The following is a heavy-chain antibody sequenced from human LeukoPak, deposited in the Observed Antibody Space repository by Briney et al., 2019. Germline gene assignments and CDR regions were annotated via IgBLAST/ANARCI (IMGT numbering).Heavy chain of an antibody. J-gene: IGHJ4*02. V-gene: IGHV1-18*01. CDR3: ARDAWYYDFWSGPPPYYFDY. CDR2: ISAYNGNT. Sequence: ASVKVSCKASGYTFTSYGTSWVRQAPGQGLEWMGWISAYNGNTNYAQKLQGRVTMTTDTSTSTAYMELRSLRSDDTAVYYCARDAWYYDFWSGPPPYYFDYWGQGTLVTVSS. D-gene: IGHD3-3*01. CDR1: GYTFTSYG.